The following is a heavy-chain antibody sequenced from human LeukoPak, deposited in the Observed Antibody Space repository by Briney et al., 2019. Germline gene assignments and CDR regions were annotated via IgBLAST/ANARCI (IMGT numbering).Heavy chain of an antibody. J-gene: IGHJ6*02. CDR1: GFTFSSYW. CDR2: IKQDGSEK. CDR3: ARGASPYYYYGKDV. Sequence: GGSLRLSCAASGFTFSSYWMSWVRQAPGKGLEWVANIKQDGSEKCYVDSVKGRFTISRDNAKNSLYLQMNSLRAEDTAVYYCARGASPYYYYGKDVWGQGTTVTVSS. D-gene: IGHD1-26*01. V-gene: IGHV3-7*03.